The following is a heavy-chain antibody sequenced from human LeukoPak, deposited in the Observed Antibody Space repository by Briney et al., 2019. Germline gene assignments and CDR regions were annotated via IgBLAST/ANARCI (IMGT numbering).Heavy chain of an antibody. Sequence: GRSLRLSCAASGFTFSSYAMHWVRQAPGKGLEWVAVISYDGSNKYYADSVKGRFTISRDNSKNTLYLQMNSLRAEDTAVYYCARSRQIFGAVINRGMDVWGQGTTVTVSS. V-gene: IGHV3-30-3*01. J-gene: IGHJ6*02. CDR3: ARSRQIFGAVINRGMDV. CDR2: ISYDGSNK. D-gene: IGHD3-3*01. CDR1: GFTFSSYA.